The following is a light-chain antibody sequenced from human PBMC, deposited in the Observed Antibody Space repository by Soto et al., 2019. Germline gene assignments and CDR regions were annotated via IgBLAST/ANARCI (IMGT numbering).Light chain of an antibody. CDR3: QPYNIWPLT. V-gene: IGKV3-15*01. Sequence: VMKQSPATLSVSQGEGATLSCRASQGIGDTLAWYQHKPGQTPRLLIYDTSTRATGVPTRFSGSRSGAEFTLTINSLQSEDFAVYYCQPYNIWPLTFGGGTKVDI. J-gene: IGKJ4*01. CDR1: QGIGDT. CDR2: DTS.